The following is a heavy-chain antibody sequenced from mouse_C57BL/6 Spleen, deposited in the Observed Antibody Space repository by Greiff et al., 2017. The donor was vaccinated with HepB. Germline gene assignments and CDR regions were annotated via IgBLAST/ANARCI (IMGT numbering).Heavy chain of an antibody. CDR3: ARLDWVFDY. J-gene: IGHJ2*01. V-gene: IGHV1-22*01. D-gene: IGHD4-1*01. Sequence: EVKLMESGPELVKPGASVKMSCKASGYTFTDYNMHWVKQSHGKSLEWIGYINPNNGGTSYNQKFKGKATLTVNKSSSTAYMELRSLTSEDSAVYYCARLDWVFDYWGQGTTLTVSS. CDR2: INPNNGGT. CDR1: GYTFTDYN.